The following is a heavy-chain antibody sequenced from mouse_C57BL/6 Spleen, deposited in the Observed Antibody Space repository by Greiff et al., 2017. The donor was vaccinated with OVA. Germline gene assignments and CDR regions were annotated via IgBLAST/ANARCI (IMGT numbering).Heavy chain of an antibody. CDR3: ARRGTTGGARYWYFDV. Sequence: EVQLVESGGGLVKPGGSLKLSCAASGFTFSDYGMHWVRQAPEKGLEWVAYISSGSSTIYYADTVKGRFTISRDNAKNTLFLQMPSVGSEDTAMYYCARRGTTGGARYWYFDVWGTGTTVTVSS. D-gene: IGHD1-1*01. J-gene: IGHJ1*03. CDR2: ISSGSSTI. V-gene: IGHV5-17*01. CDR1: GFTFSDYG.